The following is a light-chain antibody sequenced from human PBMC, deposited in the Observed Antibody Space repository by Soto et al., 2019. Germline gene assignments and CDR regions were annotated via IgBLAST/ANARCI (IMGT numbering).Light chain of an antibody. CDR2: EGT. CDR1: SSDVGSDYL. V-gene: IGLV2-23*01. Sequence: QSALTQPASVSGSPGQSITISCTGTSSDVGSDYLVSWYQQHPGTAPKLIIYEGTKRPSGVSDRFSGSRSGNTASLTISGLQTEDEGDYFCCSYGDFRTSWVLGGGTKLTVL. J-gene: IGLJ3*02. CDR3: CSYGDFRTSWV.